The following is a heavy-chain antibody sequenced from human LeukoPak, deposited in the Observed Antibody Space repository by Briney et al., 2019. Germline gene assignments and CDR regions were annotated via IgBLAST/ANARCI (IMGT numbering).Heavy chain of an antibody. CDR3: AKLYLGEMAYFDS. D-gene: IGHD2-21*01. CDR1: GFTFSSYV. CDR2: ISVCGSDT. V-gene: IGHV3-23*01. Sequence: PGGSLRLSCEASGFTFSSYVMDWVRQAPGKGLEWVSSISVCGSDTFSADSVKGRFTITRENSKNTLYLQMMGLMVEDTAIYYFAKLYLGEMAYFDSWGQGILVTVSS. J-gene: IGHJ4*02.